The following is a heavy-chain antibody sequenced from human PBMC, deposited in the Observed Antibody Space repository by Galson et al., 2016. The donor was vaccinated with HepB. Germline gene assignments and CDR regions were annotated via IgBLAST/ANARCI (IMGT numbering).Heavy chain of an antibody. CDR3: AREHTGLGN. V-gene: IGHV1-3*01. J-gene: IGHJ1*01. CDR1: GYTFTSYA. CDR2: MNAGNGDT. Sequence: SVKVSCKASGYTFTSYAVYWVRQAPGQRPEWMGWMNAGNGDTKYSPTFQDRVTMTRDTSATTAYMELNSLRSEDTAVYYCAREHTGLGNWGQGTLVIVSS.